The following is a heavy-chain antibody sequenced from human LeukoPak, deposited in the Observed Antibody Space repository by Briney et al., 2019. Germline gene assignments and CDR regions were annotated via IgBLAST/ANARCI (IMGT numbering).Heavy chain of an antibody. D-gene: IGHD3-10*01. V-gene: IGHV4-4*07. CDR3: ARERAYYYGSGSYWINWFDP. CDR2: IYTSGST. Sequence: SETLSRTCCVSGGSVSSYYWSWIRQPAGKGLEWIGRIYTSGSTNYNPSLKSRVTMSVETSKNQFSLKLSSVTAADTAVYSCARERAYYYGSGSYWINWFDPWGQGTLVTISS. CDR1: GGSVSSYY. J-gene: IGHJ5*02.